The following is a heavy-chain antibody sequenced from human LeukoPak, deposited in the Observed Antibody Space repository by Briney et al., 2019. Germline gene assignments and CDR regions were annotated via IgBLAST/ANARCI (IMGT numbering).Heavy chain of an antibody. V-gene: IGHV4-4*02. CDR1: CGSLSSDNW. Sequence: PSEALSLTCGVSCGSLSSDNWWNWLRQPPGKGLEWIGDIYHSGSTNYNPSLKSRVTISLDETKNQFSLKLISVTAADTAVYYCARDPIPMTGRAFDIWAQGIMVTVSS. CDR2: IYHSGST. D-gene: IGHD2-2*02. CDR3: ARDPIPMTGRAFDI. J-gene: IGHJ3*02.